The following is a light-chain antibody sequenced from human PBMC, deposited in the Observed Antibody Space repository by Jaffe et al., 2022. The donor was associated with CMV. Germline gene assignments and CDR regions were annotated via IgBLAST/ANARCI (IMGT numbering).Light chain of an antibody. Sequence: IVMTQSPATLSVSPGDGATLSCRASQSVGGKLAWYQQKPGQAPRLLIYGASARATGIAARFSGSGSGTEFTLTISSLQSEDFAVYYCQQYSNWPPWTFGQGTKVEIK. V-gene: IGKV3-15*01. CDR3: QQYSNWPPWT. J-gene: IGKJ1*01. CDR2: GAS. CDR1: QSVGGK.